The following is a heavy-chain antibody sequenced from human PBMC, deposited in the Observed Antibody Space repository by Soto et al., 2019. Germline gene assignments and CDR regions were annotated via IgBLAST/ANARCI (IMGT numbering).Heavy chain of an antibody. J-gene: IGHJ6*02. CDR1: GGIFSSYA. D-gene: IGHD3-3*01. V-gene: IGHV1-69*13. Sequence: SVKVSCKASGGIFSSYAISWVRQAPGQGLEWMGGIIPIFGTTNYAQKFQGRVTITADESTSTAYMDLSSLRSEDTAVYYCASGPFGVATYYYYYGMDVWGQGTTVIVSS. CDR2: IIPIFGTT. CDR3: ASGPFGVATYYYYYGMDV.